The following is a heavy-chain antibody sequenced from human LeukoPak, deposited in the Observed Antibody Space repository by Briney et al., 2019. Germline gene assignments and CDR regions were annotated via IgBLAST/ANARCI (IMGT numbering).Heavy chain of an antibody. Sequence: GGSLRLSCAASGFTFSSYEMNWVRQAPGKGLEWISYISASGTITHYADSVEGRFTISRDNAKNSLYLQMNSLRAEDTAVYYCAELGITMIGGVWGKGTTVTISS. CDR2: ISASGTIT. CDR3: AELGITMIGGV. J-gene: IGHJ6*04. V-gene: IGHV3-48*03. D-gene: IGHD3-10*02. CDR1: GFTFSSYE.